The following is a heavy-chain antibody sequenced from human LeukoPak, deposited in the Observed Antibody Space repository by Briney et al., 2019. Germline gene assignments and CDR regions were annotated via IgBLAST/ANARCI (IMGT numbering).Heavy chain of an antibody. J-gene: IGHJ4*02. D-gene: IGHD3-3*01. CDR2: ISSSGSTI. Sequence: QPGGSLRLSCAASGFTFSSYEMNWVRQAAGKGLEWVSYISSSGSTIYYADSVRGRFTISRDNAKNSLYLQMNSLRAEDTAVYYCAMYGFFFDYWGQGTLVTVSS. CDR1: GFTFSSYE. CDR3: AMYGFFFDY. V-gene: IGHV3-48*03.